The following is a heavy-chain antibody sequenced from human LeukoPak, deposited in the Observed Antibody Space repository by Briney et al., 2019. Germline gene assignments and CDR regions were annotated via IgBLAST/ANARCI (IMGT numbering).Heavy chain of an antibody. CDR2: VSYSGNT. V-gene: IGHV4-59*08. J-gene: IGHJ4*02. CDR3: ARQPYTSMSPFDY. CDR1: GGSIGTSY. D-gene: IGHD5-18*01. Sequence: SETLSLTCTVSGGSIGTSYWSWIRQPPGKGLEWIGYVSYSGNTNYNPSLKSRVTVSVDSSKNQFSLKLSSVTAADTAVYYCARQPYTSMSPFDYWGQGTLVTVSS.